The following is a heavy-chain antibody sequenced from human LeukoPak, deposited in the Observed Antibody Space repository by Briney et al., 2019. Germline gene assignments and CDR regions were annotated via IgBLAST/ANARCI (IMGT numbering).Heavy chain of an antibody. D-gene: IGHD5-12*01. V-gene: IGHV4-59*10. CDR1: GASISGYY. J-gene: IGHJ1*01. CDR3: ARGGPDVAREYFQY. CDR2: IYVSGTT. Sequence: PSETLSLTCTVYGASISGYYWSWIRQSAREGLEWIGRIYVSGTTYYNPSLKSRLTMLIDASRNQFSLNLRSVTAADTALYYCARGGPDVAREYFQYWGQGTLVSVS.